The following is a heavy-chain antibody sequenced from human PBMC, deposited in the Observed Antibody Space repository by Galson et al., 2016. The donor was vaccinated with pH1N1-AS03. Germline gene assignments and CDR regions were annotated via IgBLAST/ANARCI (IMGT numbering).Heavy chain of an antibody. Sequence: SLRLSCAASGFSFNSYAMQWVRQAPGEGLEWVSGIRGNGGSTYYADSVKGRFTISRDNSKDMFYLQMTSLRGDDTAVYYCVKGSWGIDIVDRIAHCGMDVWGQGTAVTVSS. CDR1: GFSFNSYA. D-gene: IGHD5-12*01. V-gene: IGHV3-23*01. CDR2: IRGNGGST. CDR3: VKGSWGIDIVDRIAHCGMDV. J-gene: IGHJ6*02.